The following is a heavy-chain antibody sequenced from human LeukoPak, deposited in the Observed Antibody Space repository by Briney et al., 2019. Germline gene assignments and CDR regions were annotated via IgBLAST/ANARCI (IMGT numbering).Heavy chain of an antibody. Sequence: GGSLRLSCAASGFTFSSYSMNWVRQAPGKGLEWVSSISSSSSYIYYADSVKGRFTISRDNAKNSLYLQMNSLRAEDTAVYYCARVGLTYYYDSSGYYGWGDYYYYYMDVWGKGTTVTISS. CDR1: GFTFSSYS. J-gene: IGHJ6*03. D-gene: IGHD3-22*01. CDR3: ARVGLTYYYDSSGYYGWGDYYYYYMDV. CDR2: ISSSSSYI. V-gene: IGHV3-21*01.